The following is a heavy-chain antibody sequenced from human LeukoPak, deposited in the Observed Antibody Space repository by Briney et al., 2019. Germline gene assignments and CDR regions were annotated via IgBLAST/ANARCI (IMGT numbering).Heavy chain of an antibody. CDR1: GGPISSYY. Sequence: SETLSLTCTVSGGPISSYYWSWIRQPPGKGLEWIGYIYYSGSTNYNPSLKSRVNISVDASKNQFSLRLTSVTAADTAVYYCARLSSKKVANFDYWGQGTLVTVSS. CDR3: ARLSSKKVANFDY. V-gene: IGHV4-59*01. D-gene: IGHD2-15*01. CDR2: IYYSGST. J-gene: IGHJ4*02.